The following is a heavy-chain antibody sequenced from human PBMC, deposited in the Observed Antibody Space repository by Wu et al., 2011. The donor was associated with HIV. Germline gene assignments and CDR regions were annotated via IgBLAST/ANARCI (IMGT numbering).Heavy chain of an antibody. D-gene: IGHD2-15*01. V-gene: IGHV1-2*02. J-gene: IGHJ3*02. CDR3: TRDELFRVDDAFDM. CDR2: TNVNTGGT. Sequence: QVQLVQSGAEVKKPGASVKVSCKASGYTFTDYFVHWVRQAPGQNFEWMGWTNVNTGGTNYAPKFQGRVTMTRDTSISTAYIELSGLTSDDTAVYYCTRDELFRVDDAFDMWGQGTRGHRLF. CDR1: GYTFTDYF.